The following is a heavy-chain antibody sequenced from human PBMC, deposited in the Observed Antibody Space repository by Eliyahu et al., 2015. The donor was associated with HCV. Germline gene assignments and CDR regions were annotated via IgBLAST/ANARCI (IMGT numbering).Heavy chain of an antibody. J-gene: IGHJ4*02. CDR2: INPNNGDT. V-gene: IGHV1-2*02. Sequence: QVQLVQSGAEVKKPGASLKVSCKASGYTFTGDYMHWVRQAPGQGLEWMGWINPNNGDTYYAQKFRGRVTMTRDTSISTAYMELTRLTSDDTAIYYCAKKRGGSYTIDYWGQGTLVTVSS. CDR3: AKKRGGSYTIDY. CDR1: GYTFTGDY. D-gene: IGHD1-26*01.